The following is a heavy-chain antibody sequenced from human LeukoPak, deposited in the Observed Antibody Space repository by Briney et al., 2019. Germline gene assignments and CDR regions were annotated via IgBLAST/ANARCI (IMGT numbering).Heavy chain of an antibody. J-gene: IGHJ4*02. CDR2: ISWNSGSI. V-gene: IGHV3-9*01. CDR1: GFTFDDYA. CDR3: AKDSGGLYCSGGSCYYYDY. Sequence: GGSLRLSCAAPGFTFDDYAMHWVRQAPGKGLEWVSGISWNSGSIGYADSVKGRFTISRDNAKNSLYLQMNSLRAEDTALYYCAKDSGGLYCSGGSCYYYDYWGQGTLVTVSS. D-gene: IGHD2-15*01.